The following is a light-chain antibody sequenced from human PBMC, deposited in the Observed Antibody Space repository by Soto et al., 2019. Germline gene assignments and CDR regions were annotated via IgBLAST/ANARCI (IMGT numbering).Light chain of an antibody. V-gene: IGLV1-40*01. J-gene: IGLJ2*01. CDR3: QSYDNSLRTSV. CDR2: DNS. CDR1: SSNIGARYD. Sequence: QLVLTQPPSVSGAPGQRVIISCTGSSSNIGARYDVYWYQQLPGTAPKLLIYDNSNRPSGVPDRFSDSKSGTSASLAITGLQAEDEADYYCQSYDNSLRTSVFGGGTKLTVL.